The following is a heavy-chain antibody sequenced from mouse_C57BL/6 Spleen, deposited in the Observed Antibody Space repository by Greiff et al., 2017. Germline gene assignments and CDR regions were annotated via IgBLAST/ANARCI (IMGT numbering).Heavy chain of an antibody. V-gene: IGHV1-64*01. Sequence: QVQLQQPGAELVKPGASVKLSCKASGYTFTSYWMHWVKQRPGQGLEWIGMIHPNSGSTNYNEKLKSKATLTVDKSSSTAYMQLSSLTSKDSAVYYCASLITTVVATTSDWYFDVWGTGTTVTVSS. CDR3: ASLITTVVATTSDWYFDV. CDR2: IHPNSGST. J-gene: IGHJ1*03. CDR1: GYTFTSYW. D-gene: IGHD1-1*01.